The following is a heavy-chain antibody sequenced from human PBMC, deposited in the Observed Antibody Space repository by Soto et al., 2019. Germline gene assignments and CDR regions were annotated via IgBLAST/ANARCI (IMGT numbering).Heavy chain of an antibody. CDR1: GYSISSDYY. J-gene: IGHJ4*02. V-gene: IGHV4-38-2*02. D-gene: IGHD3-22*01. CDR2: IYHTGSS. CDR3: ARGFIENYYDSSGYFPFDY. Sequence: SETLSLTCTVSGYSISSDYYWGWIRQPPGKGLEWIGSIYHTGSSYYNPSLKSRLTITVDTSKNHFSLKLSSVTAADTAVYYCARGFIENYYDSSGYFPFDYWGQGTLVTVSS.